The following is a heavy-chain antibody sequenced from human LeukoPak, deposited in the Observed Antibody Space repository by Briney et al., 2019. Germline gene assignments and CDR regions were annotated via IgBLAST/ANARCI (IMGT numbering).Heavy chain of an antibody. J-gene: IGHJ4*02. V-gene: IGHV3-23*01. D-gene: IGHD5-18*01. CDR1: GFTFSSYA. Sequence: GGSLRLSCAASGFTFSSYAMSWVRQAPGKGLEWVSAISGSGGSTYYADSVKGRFTISRDNSKSTLYLQMNSLRAEDTAVYYCARDGFPTVDTAMVYYFDYWGQGTLVTVSS. CDR2: ISGSGGST. CDR3: ARDGFPTVDTAMVYYFDY.